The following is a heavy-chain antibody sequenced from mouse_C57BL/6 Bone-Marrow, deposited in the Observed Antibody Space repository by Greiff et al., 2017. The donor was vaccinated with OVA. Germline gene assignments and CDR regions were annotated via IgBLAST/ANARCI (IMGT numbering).Heavy chain of an antibody. D-gene: IGHD1-1*01. Sequence: VQRVESGAELVKPGASVKLSCKASGYTFTSYWMQWVKQRPGQGLEWIGEIDPSDSYTNYNQKFKGKATLTVDTSSSTAYMQLSSLTSEDSAVYYCAREGITTVVAFDYWGQGTTLTVSS. CDR2: IDPSDSYT. CDR3: AREGITTVVAFDY. J-gene: IGHJ2*01. V-gene: IGHV1-50*01. CDR1: GYTFTSYW.